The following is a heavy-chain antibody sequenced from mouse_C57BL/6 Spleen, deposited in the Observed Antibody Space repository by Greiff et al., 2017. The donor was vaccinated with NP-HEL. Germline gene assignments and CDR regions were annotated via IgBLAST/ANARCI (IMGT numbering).Heavy chain of an antibody. D-gene: IGHD1-1*01. Sequence: EVKLVESGGGLVKPGGSLKLSCAASGFTFSDYGMHWVRQAPEKGLGWVAYISSGSSTIYYADTVKGRFTISRDNAKNTLFLQMTSLRSEDTAMYYCARHGSSYFDYWGQGTTLTVSS. V-gene: IGHV5-17*01. CDR3: ARHGSSYFDY. J-gene: IGHJ2*01. CDR1: GFTFSDYG. CDR2: ISSGSSTI.